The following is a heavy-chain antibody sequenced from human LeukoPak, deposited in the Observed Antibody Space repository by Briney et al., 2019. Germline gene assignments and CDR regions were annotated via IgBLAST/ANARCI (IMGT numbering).Heavy chain of an antibody. J-gene: IGHJ4*02. CDR2: IYYRGST. Sequence: QPSETLSLTCTVSGGSISSYYWSWIRQPPGKGLEWIGYIYYRGSTNYNPSLKSRVTISVDTSKNQFSLKLSSVTAADTAVYYCAREAAGTRAVDYWGQGTLVTVSS. CDR1: GGSISSYY. D-gene: IGHD6-13*01. CDR3: AREAAGTRAVDY. V-gene: IGHV4-59*01.